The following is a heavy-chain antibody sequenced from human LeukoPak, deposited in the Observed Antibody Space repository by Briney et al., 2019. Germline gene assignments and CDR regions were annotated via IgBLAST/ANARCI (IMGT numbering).Heavy chain of an antibody. CDR2: VSNSGST. CDR1: GGSIRNYY. J-gene: IGHJ4*02. V-gene: IGHV4-59*08. CDR3: ASRAYYDSSGLDY. D-gene: IGHD3-22*01. Sequence: SETLSLTCSVSGGSIRNYYWTWIRQPPGKGLEWIGHVSNSGSTKYNPSLKSRVTISTDTSKKHFSLKLSSVTAADTAVYYCASRAYYDSSGLDYWGQGILVTVSS.